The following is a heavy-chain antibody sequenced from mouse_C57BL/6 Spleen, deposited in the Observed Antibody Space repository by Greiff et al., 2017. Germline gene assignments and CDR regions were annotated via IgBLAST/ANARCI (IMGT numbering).Heavy chain of an antibody. D-gene: IGHD2-3*01. CDR2: INPNNGGT. Sequence: VQLQQSGPELVKPGASVKISCKASGYTFTDYDMNWVKQSHGKSLEWIGDINPNNGGTSYNQKFKGKATLTVDKSSSTAYMELRSLTSEDSAVYYCASEGYSPDYWGQGTTLTVSS. V-gene: IGHV1-26*01. J-gene: IGHJ2*01. CDR1: GYTFTDYD. CDR3: ASEGYSPDY.